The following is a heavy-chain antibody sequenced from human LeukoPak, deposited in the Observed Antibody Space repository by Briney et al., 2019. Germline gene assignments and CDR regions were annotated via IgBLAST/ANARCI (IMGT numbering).Heavy chain of an antibody. Sequence: GGSLRLSCRASGFTFSSYSMNWVRQAPGKGLEWVSYISGSGSTIYYADSVKGRFTISRDNAKNSLYLQMNSLRAEDTAVYYCASDPARDYYDTSGYFRWVDYWGQGTLVTVSS. CDR3: ASDPARDYYDTSGYFRWVDY. J-gene: IGHJ4*02. D-gene: IGHD3-22*01. CDR1: GFTFSSYS. CDR2: ISGSGSTI. V-gene: IGHV3-48*04.